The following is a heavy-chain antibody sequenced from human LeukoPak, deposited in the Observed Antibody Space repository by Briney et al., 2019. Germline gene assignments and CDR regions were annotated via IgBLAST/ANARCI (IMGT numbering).Heavy chain of an antibody. CDR1: GGTFSSYA. D-gene: IGHD3-22*01. CDR3: AREADHYYDSSGYHYQSIDY. V-gene: IGHV1-69*13. Sequence: SVKVSCKASGGTFSSYAISWVRQAPGQGLEWMGGIIPIFGTANYAQKFQGRVTITADESTSTAYMELSSLRSDDTAVYYCAREADHYYDSSGYHYQSIDYWGQGTLVTVSS. CDR2: IIPIFGTA. J-gene: IGHJ4*02.